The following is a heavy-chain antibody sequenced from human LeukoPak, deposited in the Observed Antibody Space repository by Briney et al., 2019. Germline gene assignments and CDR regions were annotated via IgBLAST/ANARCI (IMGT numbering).Heavy chain of an antibody. CDR2: IKSDGSN. Sequence: GGSLRLSCAASGFTFSSYWMHWVRQAPGKGLVWVSRIKSDGSNYYADSVKGRFTIFRDNAKNTLYLQMNTLRAEDTAVYYCARADGSGYYVDFWGQGTLVTVSS. D-gene: IGHD6-25*01. CDR1: GFTFSSYW. V-gene: IGHV3-74*01. CDR3: ARADGSGYYVDF. J-gene: IGHJ4*02.